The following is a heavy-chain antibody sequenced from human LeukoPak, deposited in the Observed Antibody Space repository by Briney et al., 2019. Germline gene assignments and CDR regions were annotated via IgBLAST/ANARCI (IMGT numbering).Heavy chain of an antibody. CDR2: IYHSGST. Sequence: SSQTLSLTCAVSGGSISSGGYSWSWIRQPPGKGLEWIGYIYHSGSTYYNPSLKSRVTISVDRSKNQFSLKLSSVTAADTAVYYCARANYDFWSGYLEENWFDPWGQGTLVTVSS. V-gene: IGHV4-30-2*01. J-gene: IGHJ5*02. CDR1: GGSISSGGYS. CDR3: ARANYDFWSGYLEENWFDP. D-gene: IGHD3-3*01.